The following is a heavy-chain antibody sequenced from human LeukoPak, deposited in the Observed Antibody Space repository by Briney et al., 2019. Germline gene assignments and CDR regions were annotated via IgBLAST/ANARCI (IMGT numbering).Heavy chain of an antibody. J-gene: IGHJ2*01. CDR3: AKDLEDSTGPRRFVWYFDL. Sequence: GRSLRLSCAASGFTFSSYAMSWVRQAPGKWLDLVSAISDSGSSTYYPDFVKGRFTVPRDNSKNTLYLQLNSLRVEDTAVYYCAKDLEDSTGPRRFVWYFDLWGRGTPVTVSS. CDR1: GFTFSSYA. V-gene: IGHV3-23*01. CDR2: ISDSGSST. D-gene: IGHD3-22*01.